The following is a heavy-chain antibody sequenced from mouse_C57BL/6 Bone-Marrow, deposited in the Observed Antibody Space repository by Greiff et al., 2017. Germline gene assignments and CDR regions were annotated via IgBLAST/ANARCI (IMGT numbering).Heavy chain of an antibody. V-gene: IGHV14-1*01. CDR3: LPSSYWYFDV. CDR1: GFNIKDSY. CDR2: IDPEDGDT. Sequence: VQLQQSGAELVRPGASVKLSCTASGFNIKDSYMHWVKQRPEQGLEWIGRIDPEDGDTEYAPKFQGKATMTADTSSNTAYLQLSSLTSEDTAVYYCLPSSYWYFDVWGTGTTVTVSS. D-gene: IGHD2-10*02. J-gene: IGHJ1*03.